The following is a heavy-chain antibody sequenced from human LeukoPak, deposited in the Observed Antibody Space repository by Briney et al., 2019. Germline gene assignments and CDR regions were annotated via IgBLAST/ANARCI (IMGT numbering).Heavy chain of an antibody. CDR2: INPNSGGT. CDR1: GYTFTGYY. J-gene: IGHJ3*02. Sequence: GASVKVSCKASGYTFTGYYMHWVRQAPGQGLEWMGWINPNSGGTKYAQKFQGRVTMTRDTSISTAYMELSRLRSDDTAVYYCARTGPDDAFDIWGQGIMVTVSS. CDR3: ARTGPDDAFDI. D-gene: IGHD1-14*01. V-gene: IGHV1-2*02.